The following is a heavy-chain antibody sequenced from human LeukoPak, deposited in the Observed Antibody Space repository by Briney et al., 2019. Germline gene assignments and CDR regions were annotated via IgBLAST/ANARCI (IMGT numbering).Heavy chain of an antibody. J-gene: IGHJ1*01. D-gene: IGHD2-2*01. CDR1: RYTFTGYY. V-gene: IGHV1-2*02. CDR3: ATRYCSSTSCYAEYFQH. Sequence: ASVKVSCKDSRYTFTGYYMHWVRQAPGQGLEWMGWINPNSGGTNYAQKFQGRVTMTRDTSISTAYMELSRLRSDDTAVYYCATRYCSSTSCYAEYFQHWGQGTLVTVSS. CDR2: INPNSGGT.